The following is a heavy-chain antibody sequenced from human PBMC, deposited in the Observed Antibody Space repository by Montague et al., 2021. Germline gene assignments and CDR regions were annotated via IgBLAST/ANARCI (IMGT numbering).Heavy chain of an antibody. CDR1: GFTFRTYA. CDR2: IFGNGGGT. D-gene: IGHD3-10*01. Sequence: SLRLSCAASGFTFRTYAMSWVRQAPGKGLQWVSLIFGNGGGTYYEDSVKGRFTISRDNCKNFLNLQMNSLRDEDTALYYCAKDRGAGNHYHYLKDSWGQGTTVSVSS. V-gene: IGHV3-23*01. J-gene: IGHJ4*02. CDR3: AKDRGAGNHYHYLKDS.